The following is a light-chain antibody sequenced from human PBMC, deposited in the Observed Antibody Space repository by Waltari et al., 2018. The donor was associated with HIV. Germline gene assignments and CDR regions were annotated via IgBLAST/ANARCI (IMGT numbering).Light chain of an antibody. V-gene: IGKV4-1*01. CDR1: RTILYTSNNQNY. CDR2: WAS. Sequence: DIVMTQSPDSLAVSLGERATIKCKSSRTILYTSNNQNYLAWYQQKPGQPPKLLIYWASTRQPGVPDRFSGSGSGTDFTLTISSLQAEDVAVYSCQQYYILPYTFGQGTKLEIK. J-gene: IGKJ2*01. CDR3: QQYYILPYT.